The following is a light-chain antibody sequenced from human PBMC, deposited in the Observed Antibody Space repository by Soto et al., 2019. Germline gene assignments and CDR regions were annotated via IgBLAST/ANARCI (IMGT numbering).Light chain of an antibody. V-gene: IGKV1-33*01. Sequence: DIQMTQSPSSLSVSVGDRVTITCQASQDINKYLNWYQQKPGKAPKLLIYDVSNLETGVSSRFSGSGPETHFTLTINSLQPEDIATYYCQQYDNYVITFGQGTRLEIK. J-gene: IGKJ5*01. CDR3: QQYDNYVIT. CDR2: DVS. CDR1: QDINKY.